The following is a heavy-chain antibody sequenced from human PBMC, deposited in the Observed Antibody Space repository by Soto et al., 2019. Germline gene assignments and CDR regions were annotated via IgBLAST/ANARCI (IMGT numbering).Heavy chain of an antibody. D-gene: IGHD2-15*01. CDR3: AKGGLVGYPKRLGMGGAFDI. Sequence: GGSLRLSCTASGFTFSSYAMGWVRQAPGKGREWVSAISGSGGSTYYADSVKGRFTISRDNSKNTLSRKKNSLRAEDTAVYYCAKGGLVGYPKRLGMGGAFDIWGQGTMVTVSS. CDR1: GFTFSSYA. CDR2: ISGSGGST. J-gene: IGHJ3*02. V-gene: IGHV3-23*01.